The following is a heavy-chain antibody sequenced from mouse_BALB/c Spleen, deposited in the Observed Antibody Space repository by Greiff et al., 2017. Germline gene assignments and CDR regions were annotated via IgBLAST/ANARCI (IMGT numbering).Heavy chain of an antibody. CDR2: ISDGGSYT. Sequence: EVKLVESGGGLVKPGGSLKLSCAASGFTFSDYYMYWVRQTPEKRLEWVATISDGGSYTYYPDSVKGRFTISRDNAKNNLYLQMSSLKSEDTAMYCCARYYYAMDYWGQGTSVTVSS. V-gene: IGHV5-4*02. CDR1: GFTFSDYY. J-gene: IGHJ4*01. CDR3: ARYYYAMDY.